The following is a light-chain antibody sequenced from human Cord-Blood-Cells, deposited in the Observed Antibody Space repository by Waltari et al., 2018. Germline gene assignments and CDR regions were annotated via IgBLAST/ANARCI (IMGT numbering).Light chain of an antibody. V-gene: IGLV2-14*01. CDR2: DVS. CDR1: SSDVGGYNY. CDR3: SSYTSSSTWV. J-gene: IGLJ3*02. Sequence: QSALTQPASVSGSPGQSLTISCTGTSSDVGGYNYVSWYQQHPGKAPNLMIYDVSNRPSGVSNRFAASKSGNTASLTISGLQAEDEADYYCSSYTSSSTWVFGGGTKLTVL.